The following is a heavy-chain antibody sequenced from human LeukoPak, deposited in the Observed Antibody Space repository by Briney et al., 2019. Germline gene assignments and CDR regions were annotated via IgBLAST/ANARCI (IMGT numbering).Heavy chain of an antibody. D-gene: IGHD3-22*01. V-gene: IGHV4-39*01. J-gene: IGHJ4*02. CDR3: ARQDYYDNARVDY. Sequence: PSETLSITCTVSGGSINSGSYYWGWIRQPPGKGLEWIASIYHSGSTYYNPSLKRRVTVTVDTAKNQFSLRLSYVTASDTAVYYCARQDYYDNARVDYWGQGTLVTVSS. CDR2: IYHSGST. CDR1: GGSINSGSYY.